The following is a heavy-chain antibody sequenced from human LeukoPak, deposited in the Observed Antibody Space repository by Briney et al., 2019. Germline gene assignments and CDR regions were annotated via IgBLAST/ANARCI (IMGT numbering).Heavy chain of an antibody. V-gene: IGHV3-7*01. CDR3: LSATETGY. D-gene: IGHD1-14*01. J-gene: IGHJ4*02. Sequence: PGGSLRLSYAASGFTFRSYWMTWVRQAPGKGLEWVANINERGSEKDYLDSVKGRFTISRDNAKNSLYLQMDSLKIEDTAVYYCLSATETGYWGRGTLVTVSS. CDR1: GFTFRSYW. CDR2: INERGSEK.